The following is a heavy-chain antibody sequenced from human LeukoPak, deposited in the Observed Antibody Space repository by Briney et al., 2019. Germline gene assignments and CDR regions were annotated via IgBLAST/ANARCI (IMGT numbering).Heavy chain of an antibody. CDR1: GFTVSSNY. D-gene: IGHD5-18*01. V-gene: IGHV3-53*01. CDR3: ARAHYSIGYSYGL. J-gene: IGHJ4*02. CDR2: IYSGGST. Sequence: GGSLRLSCAASGFTVSSNYMSWVRQAPGKGLEWVSVIYSGGSTYYADSVKGRFTISRDNSKNTLYLQMNSLRAEDTAVYYCARAHYSIGYSYGLWGQGTLVTVSS.